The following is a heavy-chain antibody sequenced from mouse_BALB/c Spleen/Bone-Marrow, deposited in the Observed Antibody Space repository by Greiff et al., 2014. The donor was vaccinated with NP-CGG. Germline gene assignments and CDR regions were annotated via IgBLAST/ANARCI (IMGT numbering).Heavy chain of an antibody. CDR1: GFNIKDTY. CDR2: IDPANGNT. Sequence: VQLQQSGAELVKPGASVKLSCTASGFNIKDTYMHWVKQRPEQGLEWIGRIDPANGNTKYDPKFQGKATITADTPSNTAYLQLSSLTSEDTAVYYCASYYYGSSLFAYWGQGILVTVSA. D-gene: IGHD1-1*01. V-gene: IGHV14-3*02. CDR3: ASYYYGSSLFAY. J-gene: IGHJ3*01.